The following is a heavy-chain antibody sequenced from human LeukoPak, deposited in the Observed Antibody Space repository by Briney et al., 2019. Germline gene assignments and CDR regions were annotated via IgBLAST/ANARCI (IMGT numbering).Heavy chain of an antibody. D-gene: IGHD6-13*01. J-gene: IGHJ4*02. CDR3: AKDIYRSMAAAGTMDY. V-gene: IGHV3-23*01. CDR2: LSAGGAST. CDR1: GFTFSTYV. Sequence: PGGSLRLSCAASGFTFSTYVMTWVRQAPGKGLEWVSALSAGGASTYYADAVKGRFTISRDNSKNMLYLQMSSLRVEDSAVYYCAKDIYRSMAAAGTMDYWGQGTLVTVSS.